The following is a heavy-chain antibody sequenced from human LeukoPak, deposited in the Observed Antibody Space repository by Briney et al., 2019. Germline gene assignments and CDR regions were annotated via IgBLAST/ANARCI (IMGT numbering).Heavy chain of an antibody. V-gene: IGHV3-20*01. CDR1: GFTFDDYG. J-gene: IGHJ6*03. CDR3: ARGGGNGFYSYMDV. D-gene: IGHD4-23*01. CDR2: LNWNGGST. Sequence: PGGSLRLSCAASGFTFDDYGMSWVRQAPGKGLEWVSGLNWNGGSTGYADSVKGRFTISRDNAKNSLYLQMSSLRAEDTALYHCARGGGNGFYSYMDVWGIGTTVTVSS.